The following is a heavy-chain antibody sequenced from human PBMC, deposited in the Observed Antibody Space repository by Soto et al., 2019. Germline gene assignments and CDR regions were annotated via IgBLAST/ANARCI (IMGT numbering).Heavy chain of an antibody. CDR1: GGSISSGGYS. V-gene: IGHV4-30-2*01. D-gene: IGHD6-19*01. Sequence: QLQLQESGSGLVKPSQTLSLTCAVSGGSISSGGYSWSWIRQPPGKGLEWIGYIYHSGSTYYNPCLKSRGTISVDRSKNQFSLKLGPGTAADTAVYDCARAGGLGAVAADYWGQGTLVTVSS. CDR3: ARAGGLGAVAADY. CDR2: IYHSGST. J-gene: IGHJ4*02.